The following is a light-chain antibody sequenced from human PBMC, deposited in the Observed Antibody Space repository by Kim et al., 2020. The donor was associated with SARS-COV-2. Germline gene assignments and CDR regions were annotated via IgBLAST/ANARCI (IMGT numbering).Light chain of an antibody. CDR2: LGS. J-gene: IGKJ4*01. CDR1: QSLLQSNGYNY. CDR3: MQALQTPLT. Sequence: PASISCRSSQSLLQSNGYNYLDWYLQKPGQSPQLLIYLGSNRASGVPDRFSGSGSGTDYTLKISRVEAEDVGVYYCMQALQTPLTFSGGTEVDIK. V-gene: IGKV2-28*01.